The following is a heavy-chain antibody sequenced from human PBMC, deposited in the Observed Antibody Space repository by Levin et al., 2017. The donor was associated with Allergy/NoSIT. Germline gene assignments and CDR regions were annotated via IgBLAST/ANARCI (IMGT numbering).Heavy chain of an antibody. J-gene: IGHJ4*02. CDR1: GFTFSNYA. CDR3: ARAKEEGYTGGWYTFDY. Sequence: PGGSLRLSCAASGFTFSNYAMHWVRQAPGKGLEWVAVISYDGSNKYYSDSLKGRFTFSRDASKNTLYLQMHSLRIEDTAVYYCARAKEEGYTGGWYTFDYWGQGTLVTVSS. D-gene: IGHD6-19*01. V-gene: IGHV3-30-3*01. CDR2: ISYDGSNK.